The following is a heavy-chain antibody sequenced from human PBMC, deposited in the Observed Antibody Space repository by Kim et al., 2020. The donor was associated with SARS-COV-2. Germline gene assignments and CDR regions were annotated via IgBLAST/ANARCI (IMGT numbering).Heavy chain of an antibody. CDR3: ARDPYDYVWGSYRYSV. J-gene: IGHJ6*02. CDR2: ISYDGSNK. V-gene: IGHV3-30*04. CDR1: GFTFSSYA. D-gene: IGHD3-16*02. Sequence: GGSLRLSCAASGFTFSSYAMHWVRQAPGKGLEWVAVISYDGSNKYYADSVKGRFTISRDNSKNTLYLQMNSLRAEDTAVYYCARDPYDYVWGSYRYSVWGQGTTVTVSS.